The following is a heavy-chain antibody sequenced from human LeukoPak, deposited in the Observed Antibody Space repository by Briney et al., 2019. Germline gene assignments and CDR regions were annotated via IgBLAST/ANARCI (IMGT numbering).Heavy chain of an antibody. CDR1: GFTFSSYG. Sequence: GGSLRLSCAASGFTFSSYGMVWVRQAPGKGLEYVSGISSNGGTTYYGNSVKDRFTISRDNSKDTLHLQMGSLRTEDVAVYYCARAIRLASDYWGRGTLVSVAS. J-gene: IGHJ4*02. CDR3: ARAIRLASDY. CDR2: ISSNGGTT. V-gene: IGHV3-64*01. D-gene: IGHD4-17*01.